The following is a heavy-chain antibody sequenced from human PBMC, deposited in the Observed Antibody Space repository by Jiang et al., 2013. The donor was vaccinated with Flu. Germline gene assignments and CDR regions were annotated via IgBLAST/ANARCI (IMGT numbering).Heavy chain of an antibody. CDR3: AAPITMVRGAVPSFDY. CDR2: IIPIFGTA. J-gene: IGHJ4*02. Sequence: GAEVKKPGSSVKVSCKASGGTFSSYAISWVRQAPGQGLEWMGGIIPIFGTANYAQKFQGRVTITADESTSTAYMELSSLRSEDTAVYYCAAPITMVRGAVPSFDYWGQGTLVTVSS. CDR1: GGTFSSYA. V-gene: IGHV1-69*01. D-gene: IGHD3-10*01.